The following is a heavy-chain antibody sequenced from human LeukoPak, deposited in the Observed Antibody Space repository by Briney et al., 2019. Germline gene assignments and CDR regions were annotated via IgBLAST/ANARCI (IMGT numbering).Heavy chain of an antibody. CDR3: SRTFCTSTSCHNDY. J-gene: IGHJ4*02. Sequence: GGSLRLSCAEPGFTFRTYGMQWGRQAPGKGLEWVAIIWYDGSYKYYADSVKGRFTISRDNSKNTLYLQMNSRRVEHTAEDYCSRTFCTSTSCHNDYWGQGTLVAVTS. V-gene: IGHV3-33*01. CDR1: GFTFRTYG. CDR2: IWYDGSYK. D-gene: IGHD2-2*02.